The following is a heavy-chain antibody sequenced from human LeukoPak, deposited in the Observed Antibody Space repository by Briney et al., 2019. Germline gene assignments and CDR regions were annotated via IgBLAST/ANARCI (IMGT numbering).Heavy chain of an antibody. Sequence: PGGSLRLSCAASGFTFSSYSMNWVRQAPGKGLEWVSYISSSSSTIYYADSVKGRFTISRDNAKNSLYLQMTSLRAEDTAVYYCARSYCSSTCCRPHFDYWGQGTLVTVSS. V-gene: IGHV3-48*01. CDR3: ARSYCSSTCCRPHFDY. D-gene: IGHD2-2*01. CDR1: GFTFSSYS. J-gene: IGHJ4*02. CDR2: ISSSSSTI.